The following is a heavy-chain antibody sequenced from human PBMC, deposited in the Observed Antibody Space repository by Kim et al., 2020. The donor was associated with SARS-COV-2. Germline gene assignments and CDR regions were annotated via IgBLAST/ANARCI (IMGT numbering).Heavy chain of an antibody. J-gene: IGHJ5*02. Sequence: GGSLRLSCAASGFTFSSYAMHWVRQAPGKGLEWVAVISYDGSNKYYADSVKGRFTISRDNSKNTLYLQMNSLRAEDTAVYYCARERIPPRRDRFDPWGQGTHVTVS. V-gene: IGHV3-30-3*01. D-gene: IGHD2-21*01. CDR3: ARERIPPRRDRFDP. CDR2: ISYDGSNK. CDR1: GFTFSSYA.